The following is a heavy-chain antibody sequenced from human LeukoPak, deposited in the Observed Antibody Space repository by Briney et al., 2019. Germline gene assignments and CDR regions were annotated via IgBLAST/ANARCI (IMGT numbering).Heavy chain of an antibody. CDR2: MNPNSGNT. CDR1: GYTFTSYD. Sequence: GASVKVSCKASGYTFTSYDINWVRQATGQGLEWMGWMNPNSGNTGYAQKFQGSVTMTRDTSISTAYMELSSLRSEDAAVYYCARAEGATPNDYWGQGTLVTVSS. V-gene: IGHV1-8*01. J-gene: IGHJ4*02. CDR3: ARAEGATPNDY. D-gene: IGHD1-26*01.